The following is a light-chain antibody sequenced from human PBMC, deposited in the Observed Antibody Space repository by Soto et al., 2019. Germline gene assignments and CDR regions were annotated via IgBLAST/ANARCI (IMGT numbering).Light chain of an antibody. J-gene: IGKJ1*01. V-gene: IGKV3-15*01. Sequence: EIVMTQSPVTLSVSPGERATLSCRASQSVRSDLAWYQHKPGQAPRLLIYDASTRATGFPARFRGSGSGTEFTLTISSLQSEDFAVYYCQQYDSSRTFGQGTKVEIK. CDR1: QSVRSD. CDR3: QQYDSSRT. CDR2: DAS.